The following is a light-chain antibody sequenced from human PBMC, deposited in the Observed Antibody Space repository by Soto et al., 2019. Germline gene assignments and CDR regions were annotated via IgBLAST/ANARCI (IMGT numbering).Light chain of an antibody. CDR2: GAS. Sequence: EIVMTQSPATLSVSPGDGATLSCRASQGISTNLAWYQQKPGQAPRLLIYGASTRAAGIPARFRGSRSGTEFTLTISSLLSEDFAMYYCHQYGSSPPVTFGQGTRLKIK. CDR3: HQYGSSPPVT. V-gene: IGKV3-15*01. J-gene: IGKJ5*01. CDR1: QGISTN.